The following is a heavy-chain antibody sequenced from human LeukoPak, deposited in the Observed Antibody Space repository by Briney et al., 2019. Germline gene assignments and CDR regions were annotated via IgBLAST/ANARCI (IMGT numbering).Heavy chain of an antibody. CDR1: GGSISSGGYY. D-gene: IGHD3-22*01. Sequence: SETLSLSCTVSGGSISSGGYYWSWICQHPGKGLEWIGYIYYSGSTYYNPSLKSRVTISVDTSKNQFSLKLSSVTAADTAVYYCARDSAYYYDSSGYHDAFDIWGQGTMVTVSS. CDR2: IYYSGST. V-gene: IGHV4-31*03. CDR3: ARDSAYYYDSSGYHDAFDI. J-gene: IGHJ3*02.